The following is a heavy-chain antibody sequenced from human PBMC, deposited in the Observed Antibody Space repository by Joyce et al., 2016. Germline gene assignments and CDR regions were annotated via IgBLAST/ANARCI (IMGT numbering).Heavy chain of an antibody. CDR1: GFTFGNYN. J-gene: IGHJ4*02. Sequence: EVQRVESGGGLVQPGGSLRLSCAASGFTFGNYNMNWVRQAPGKGLEYVSYISSSSTTIYYADSVKGRFTISRDNAKNSLSLQMNSLRVEDTAVYYCARDRGYTDAWAFDYWGQGIMVTVSS. D-gene: IGHD6-13*01. V-gene: IGHV3-48*01. CDR3: ARDRGYTDAWAFDY. CDR2: ISSSSTTI.